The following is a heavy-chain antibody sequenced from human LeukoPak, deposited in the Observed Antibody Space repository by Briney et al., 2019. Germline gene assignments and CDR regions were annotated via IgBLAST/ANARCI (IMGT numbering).Heavy chain of an antibody. CDR1: GFTVSSNY. Sequence: GGSLRLSCAASGFTVSSNYMSWVRQAPGKGLEWVSVIYSGGSTYYADSVKGRFTISRDNSKNTLWLQVNSLRAEDTAVYYCATQPCSGGKCYLENWGQGTLVTVSS. CDR2: IYSGGST. CDR3: ATQPCSGGKCYLEN. V-gene: IGHV3-53*05. D-gene: IGHD2-15*01. J-gene: IGHJ4*02.